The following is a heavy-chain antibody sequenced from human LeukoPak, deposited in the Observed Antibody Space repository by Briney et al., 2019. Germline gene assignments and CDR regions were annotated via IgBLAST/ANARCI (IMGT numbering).Heavy chain of an antibody. D-gene: IGHD3-22*01. V-gene: IGHV3-30*18. CDR3: AKALYDSSGYWREYFDY. CDR2: ISYDGSNK. CDR1: GFTFSTYW. J-gene: IGHJ4*02. Sequence: GGSLRLSCAGSGFTFSTYWMHWVRQAPGKGLEWVAVISYDGSNKYYADSVRGRFTISRDNSKNTLYLQMNSLRAEDTAVYYCAKALYDSSGYWREYFDYWGQGTLVTVSS.